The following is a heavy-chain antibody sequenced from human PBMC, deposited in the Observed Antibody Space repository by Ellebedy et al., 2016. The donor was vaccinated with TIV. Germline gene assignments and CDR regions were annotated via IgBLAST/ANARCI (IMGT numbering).Heavy chain of an antibody. V-gene: IGHV3-21*01. Sequence: GGSLRLXCAASAFTFSSYSMNWVRQAPGKGLEWVSSICSSSSCIYYADSVKGRFTFSRDNAKNSLYLQMNSLRAEDTAVYYCARVGVATARGYYYGMDVWGQGATVAVSS. J-gene: IGHJ6*02. D-gene: IGHD5-12*01. CDR1: AFTFSSYS. CDR3: ARVGVATARGYYYGMDV. CDR2: ICSSSSCI.